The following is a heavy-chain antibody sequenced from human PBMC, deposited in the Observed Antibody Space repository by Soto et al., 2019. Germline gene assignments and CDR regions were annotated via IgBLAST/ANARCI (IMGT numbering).Heavy chain of an antibody. CDR1: GFTFSSYA. D-gene: IGHD3-22*01. Sequence: GGSLRLSCAASGFTFSSYAMSWVRQAPGKGLEWVSAISGSGGSTYYADSVKGRFTISRDNSKNTLYLQMNSLRAEDTAVYYCAKDVDSSGYFNWFDPWGQGTLVTVSS. CDR3: AKDVDSSGYFNWFDP. J-gene: IGHJ5*02. V-gene: IGHV3-23*01. CDR2: ISGSGGST.